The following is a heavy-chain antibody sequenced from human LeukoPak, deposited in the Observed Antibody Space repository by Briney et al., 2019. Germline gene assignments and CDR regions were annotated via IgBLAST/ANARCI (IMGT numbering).Heavy chain of an antibody. CDR1: GGTFSSYA. CDR2: IIPIFGTA. V-gene: IGHV1-69*05. D-gene: IGHD3-10*01. CDR3: ARDHERVGSWSYGAFDI. Sequence: SVKVSCKASGGTFSSYAISWVRQAPGQGLEWMGGIIPIFGTANYAQKFQGRVTITTDESTSTAYMELSSLRSEDTAVYYCARDHERVGSWSYGAFDIWGQGTMVTVSS. J-gene: IGHJ3*02.